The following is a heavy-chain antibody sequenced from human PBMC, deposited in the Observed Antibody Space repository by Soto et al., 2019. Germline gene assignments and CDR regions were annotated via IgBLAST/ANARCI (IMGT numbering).Heavy chain of an antibody. V-gene: IGHV3-30*14. CDR3: ARHGYSYGGGYFDY. CDR1: GFTFSSYA. D-gene: IGHD5-18*01. J-gene: IGHJ4*02. Sequence: PGGSLRLSCAASGFTFSSYAMHWVRQAPGKGLEWVAVISYDGSNKYYADSVKGRFTISRDNSKNTLYLQMNSLRAEDTAVYYCARHGYSYGGGYFDYWGQGTLVTVSS. CDR2: ISYDGSNK.